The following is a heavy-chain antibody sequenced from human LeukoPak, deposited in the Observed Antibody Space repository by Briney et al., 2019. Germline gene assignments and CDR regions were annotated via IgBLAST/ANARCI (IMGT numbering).Heavy chain of an antibody. J-gene: IGHJ3*02. Sequence: SETLSLTCTVSGGSISSYYWSWLRQPPGKGLEYIGYTHYSGSTNYNPSLKSRVTISLDTSGNQFPLKLSSVTAADTAVYYCASGYCGGACQLGGVDMWGQGTMVTVSS. D-gene: IGHD2-21*02. CDR2: THYSGST. V-gene: IGHV4-59*01. CDR3: ASGYCGGACQLGGVDM. CDR1: GGSISSYY.